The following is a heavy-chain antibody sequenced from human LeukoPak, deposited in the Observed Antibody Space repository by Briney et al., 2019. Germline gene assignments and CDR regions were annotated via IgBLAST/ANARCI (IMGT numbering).Heavy chain of an antibody. D-gene: IGHD1-14*01. CDR1: GGSIRSTSYY. J-gene: IGHJ4*02. CDR2: IYYSGST. V-gene: IGHV4-39*07. Sequence: SETLSLTCTVSGGSIRSTSYYWGWIRQPPGKGLEWIGSIYYSGSTYYNPSLKSRVTISVDTSKNQFSLRLTSVTAADTAVYYCVRTNPWDLTYCFDYWGQGTLVTVSS. CDR3: VRTNPWDLTYCFDY.